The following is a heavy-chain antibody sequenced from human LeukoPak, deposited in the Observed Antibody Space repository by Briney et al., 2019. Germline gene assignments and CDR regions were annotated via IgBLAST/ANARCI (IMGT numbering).Heavy chain of an antibody. V-gene: IGHV5-51*01. CDR1: GYRFISYW. CDR3: ARPIIGYGGDSAFDY. Sequence: GESLKISCKGSGYRFISYWIGWVRQMPGKGLEWMGIIYPGDSDTRYSPSFQGQVTISADKSISTAYLQWSSLKASDTAMYYCARPIIGYGGDSAFDYWGQGTLVTVSS. D-gene: IGHD4-23*01. J-gene: IGHJ4*02. CDR2: IYPGDSDT.